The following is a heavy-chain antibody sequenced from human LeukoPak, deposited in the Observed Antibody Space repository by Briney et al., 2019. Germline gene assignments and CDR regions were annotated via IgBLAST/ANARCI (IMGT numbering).Heavy chain of an antibody. J-gene: IGHJ6*03. D-gene: IGHD4-11*01. V-gene: IGHV4-59*08. CDR3: ASCTVSSYYYYMDV. CDR1: GGSISSYY. CDR2: IYYSGST. Sequence: SETLSLTCTVSGGSISSYYWSWIRQPPGKGLEWIGYIYYSGSTNYNPSLKSRVTISVDTSKNQFSLKLSSVTAADTAVYYCASCTVSSYYYYMDVWGKGTTATVSS.